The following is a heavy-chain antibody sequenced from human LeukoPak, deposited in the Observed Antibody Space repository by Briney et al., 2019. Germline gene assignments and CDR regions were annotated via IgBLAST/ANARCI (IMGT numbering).Heavy chain of an antibody. CDR1: GFVFNDYA. CDR2: VSYDGSYK. J-gene: IGHJ4*02. D-gene: IGHD1-26*01. CDR3: AKGSGSYLESYFDY. Sequence: GRSLRLSCAASGFVFNDYAMHWVRQAPGKGLEWVAVVSYDGSYKYYADSVKGRFTISRDNSKNTLSLQMNSLRNEDTAVFYCAKGSGSYLESYFDYWGQGTLVTVSS. V-gene: IGHV3-30*18.